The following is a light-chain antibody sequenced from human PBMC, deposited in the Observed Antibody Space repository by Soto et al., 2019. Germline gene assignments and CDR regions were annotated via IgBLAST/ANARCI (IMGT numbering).Light chain of an antibody. CDR3: QQYGSSPIT. J-gene: IGKJ5*01. Sequence: ESVLTQSPATVSLSPGERATLSCRASQRVSSFLSWYQQKPGQAPRLLISGASSRATGIPDRFSGSGSETDFTLTISRLEPEDFALYYCQQYGSSPITFGQGTRLEIK. CDR2: GAS. V-gene: IGKV3-20*01. CDR1: QRVSSF.